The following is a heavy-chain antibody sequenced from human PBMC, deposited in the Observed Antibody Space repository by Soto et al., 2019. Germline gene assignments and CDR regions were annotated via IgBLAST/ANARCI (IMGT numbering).Heavy chain of an antibody. CDR3: ANYDGKRAQAFDI. CDR1: GFTFDDYA. V-gene: IGHV3-9*01. Sequence: GGSLRLSCAASGFTFDDYALHWVRQAPGKGLEWVSGISWNSGSIGYADSVKGRFTISRDNAKNSLYLQMNSLRAEDTALYYCANYDGKRAQAFDIWGQGTMVTVSS. D-gene: IGHD3-16*01. J-gene: IGHJ3*02. CDR2: ISWNSGSI.